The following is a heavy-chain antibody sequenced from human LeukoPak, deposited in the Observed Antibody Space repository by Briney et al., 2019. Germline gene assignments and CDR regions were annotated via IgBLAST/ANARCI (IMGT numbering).Heavy chain of an antibody. Sequence: SETLSLTCTVSGGSISSGDYYWSWIRQPPGKGLEWIGYIYYSGSTYYNPSLKSRVTISVDTSKNQFSLKLSSVTAADTAVYYCATYCRSTSCYTVDAFDIWGQGTMVTVSS. CDR3: ATYCRSTSCYTVDAFDI. V-gene: IGHV4-30-4*01. CDR1: GGSISSGDYY. D-gene: IGHD2-2*02. J-gene: IGHJ3*02. CDR2: IYYSGST.